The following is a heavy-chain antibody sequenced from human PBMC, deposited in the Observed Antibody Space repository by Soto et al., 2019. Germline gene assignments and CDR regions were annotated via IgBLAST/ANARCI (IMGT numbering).Heavy chain of an antibody. V-gene: IGHV6-1*01. CDR1: GDSVSSNSAA. CDR2: TYYRSKWYN. J-gene: IGHJ3*02. D-gene: IGHD6-19*01. Sequence: PSQTLSLTCAISGDSVSSNSAAWNWIRQSPSRGLEWLGRTYYRSKWYNDYAVSVKSRITINPDTSKNQFSLQLNSVTPEDTAVYYCASVIAVDGSRAPNDAFDIWGQGTMVTVSS. CDR3: ASVIAVDGSRAPNDAFDI.